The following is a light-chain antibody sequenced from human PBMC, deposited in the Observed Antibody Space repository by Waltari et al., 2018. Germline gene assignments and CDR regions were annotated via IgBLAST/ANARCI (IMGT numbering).Light chain of an antibody. Sequence: QSALTQPASVSGSPGQSITLSCTGTHSDVGFYNYVSWYQQHPGKAPKLLIYDVSVRPSGVSNRFSGSKSGNTASLTISGLQAEDEADYYCNSYTGSSSWVFGGGTRLTVL. CDR2: DVS. J-gene: IGLJ3*02. V-gene: IGLV2-14*03. CDR3: NSYTGSSSWV. CDR1: HSDVGFYNY.